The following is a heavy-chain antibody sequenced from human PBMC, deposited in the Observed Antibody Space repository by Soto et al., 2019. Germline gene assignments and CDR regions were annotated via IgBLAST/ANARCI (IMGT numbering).Heavy chain of an antibody. CDR2: ISGSGGST. V-gene: IGHV3-23*01. CDR3: AKDVSSSGYLSFDY. D-gene: IGHD3-22*01. Sequence: PXGSLRLSCAASGFTFSSYAMSWVRQAPGKGLEWVSAISGSGGSTYYADSVKGRFTISRDNSKNTLYLQMNSLRAEDTAVYYCAKDVSSSGYLSFDYWGQGTLVTVSS. CDR1: GFTFSSYA. J-gene: IGHJ4*02.